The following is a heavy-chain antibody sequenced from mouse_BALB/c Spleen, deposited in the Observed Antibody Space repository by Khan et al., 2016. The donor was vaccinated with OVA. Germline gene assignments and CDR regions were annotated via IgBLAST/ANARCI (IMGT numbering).Heavy chain of an antibody. V-gene: IGHV2-6-1*01. CDR1: GFSLTNYG. CDR3: ARQPYYHYYLMDY. Sequence: QVQLKESGPGLVAPSQSLSITCTISGFSLTNYGVHWVRQPPGKGLEWLVVIWSDGSTTYNSALKSRLSISKDNSKSQVFLKMNSLQTDDTVMYYCARQPYYHYYLMDYWGQGTSVTVSS. J-gene: IGHJ4*01. CDR2: IWSDGST. D-gene: IGHD2-10*01.